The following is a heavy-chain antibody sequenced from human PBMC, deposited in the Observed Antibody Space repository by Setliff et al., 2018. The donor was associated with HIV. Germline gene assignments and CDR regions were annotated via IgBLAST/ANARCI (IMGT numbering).Heavy chain of an antibody. Sequence: GGSLRLSCAASGFTFSAYWMHWVRQSPGRGLVGVSHIKGDGSITKYADSVKGRFTISRDNAKNTLYLQMNSLRAEDTAVYYCARDYSNVGFDLWGRGTLGTVSS. D-gene: IGHD4-4*01. CDR3: ARDYSNVGFDL. CDR2: IKGDGSIT. CDR1: GFTFSAYW. J-gene: IGHJ2*01. V-gene: IGHV3-74*03.